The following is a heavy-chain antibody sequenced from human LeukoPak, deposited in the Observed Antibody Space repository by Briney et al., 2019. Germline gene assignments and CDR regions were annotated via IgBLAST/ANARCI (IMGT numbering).Heavy chain of an antibody. CDR1: GGSISSSDW. J-gene: IGHJ3*02. V-gene: IGHV4-4*02. CDR2: IYHSGST. D-gene: IGHD2-2*01. CDR3: ARDGRYCSSTSCYQAGFDI. Sequence: PSGTLSLTCAVSGGSISSSDWWSWVRQPPGKGLEWIGEIYHSGSTNYNPSLKSRVTISVDKSKNQFSLELSSVTAADTAVYYCARDGRYCSSTSCYQAGFDIWGQGTMVTVSS.